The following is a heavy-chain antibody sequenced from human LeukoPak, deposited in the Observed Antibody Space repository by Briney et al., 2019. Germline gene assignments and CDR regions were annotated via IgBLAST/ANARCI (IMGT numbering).Heavy chain of an antibody. D-gene: IGHD3-10*01. V-gene: IGHV4-59*08. Sequence: SETLSLTCTVSGGSIRSYFWSWVRQPPGKGLEWIGHTHHSGTTTYNPSLKSRVAMSIDTSNSQFSLKVNSVTAADTAVYYCVRPHPLYGAGSFAFWGQGNLVIVSS. J-gene: IGHJ4*02. CDR3: VRPHPLYGAGSFAF. CDR2: THHSGTT. CDR1: GGSIRSYF.